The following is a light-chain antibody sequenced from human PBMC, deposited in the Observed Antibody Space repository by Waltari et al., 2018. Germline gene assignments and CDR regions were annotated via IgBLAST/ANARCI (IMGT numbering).Light chain of an antibody. CDR3: QQYNSYSLLT. J-gene: IGKJ4*01. V-gene: IGKV1-5*03. CDR1: QSISNS. Sequence: DIQMTQSPSTLSASVGDRVTITCRASQSISNSLAWYQQKPGKAPKLLIYKASTLESGGPSRFSGSGSGTEFTITISSLQPDDFATYYCQQYNSYSLLTFGGGTKVEIK. CDR2: KAS.